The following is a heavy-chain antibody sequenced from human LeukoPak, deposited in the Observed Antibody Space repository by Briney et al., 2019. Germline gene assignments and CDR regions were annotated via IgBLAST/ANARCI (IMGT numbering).Heavy chain of an antibody. V-gene: IGHV1-18*01. CDR2: ISPYNGNT. J-gene: IGHJ5*02. Sequence: ASVKVSCKASGYSFTNYGITWVRQAPGQGLEWMGWISPYNGNTNYAQKLQGRVTITRDTSTSTAYMELSSLRSEDTAVYYCAREVGRLVIRDLNWFDPWGQGTLVTVSS. CDR1: GYSFTNYG. CDR3: AREVGRLVIRDLNWFDP. D-gene: IGHD3-9*01.